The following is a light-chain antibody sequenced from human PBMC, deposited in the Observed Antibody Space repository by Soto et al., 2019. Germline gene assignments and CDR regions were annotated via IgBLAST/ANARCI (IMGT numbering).Light chain of an antibody. V-gene: IGKV1-9*01. CDR1: QGISSY. Sequence: DIQLTQSPSFLSASVGDRVTITCRASQGISSYLAWYQQKPGKAPKLLIFAASTLQNGVPSRFSGSGSGTEFTLQISSLQAEDFATYYCLHLNSYSPDTFGPGTKVDIK. CDR3: LHLNSYSPDT. J-gene: IGKJ3*01. CDR2: AAS.